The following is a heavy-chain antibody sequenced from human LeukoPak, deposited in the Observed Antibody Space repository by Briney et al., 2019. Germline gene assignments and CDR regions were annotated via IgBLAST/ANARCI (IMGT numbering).Heavy chain of an antibody. CDR2: IYYSGST. CDR1: GGSISSYY. V-gene: IGHV4-59*01. J-gene: IGHJ5*02. D-gene: IGHD6-13*01. Sequence: PSETLSLTCTVSGGSISSYYWSWIRQPPGKGLEWIGYIYYSGSTNYNPSLKSRVTISVDTSKDQFSLKLSSVTAADTAVYYCASSYSSSWYGNGDWFDPWGQGTLVTVSS. CDR3: ASSYSSSWYGNGDWFDP.